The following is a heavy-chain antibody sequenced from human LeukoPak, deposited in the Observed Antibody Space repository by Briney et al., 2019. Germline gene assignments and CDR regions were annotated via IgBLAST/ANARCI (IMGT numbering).Heavy chain of an antibody. CDR2: INGSSSDT. CDR1: GFTFSDYY. D-gene: IGHD2-15*01. J-gene: IGHJ5*02. Sequence: GGSLRLSSAASGFTFSDYYMTWIRQAPGRGLEWISYINGSSSDTKYADSVKGRFTISRDNAKNSVYLLMSSLRAEDTAVYYCARRGTTYCTVDSCHPNWFDPWGQGTLVTVSS. V-gene: IGHV3-11*03. CDR3: ARRGTTYCTVDSCHPNWFDP.